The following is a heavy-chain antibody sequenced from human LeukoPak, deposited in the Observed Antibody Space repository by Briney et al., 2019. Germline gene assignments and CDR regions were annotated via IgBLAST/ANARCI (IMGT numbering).Heavy chain of an antibody. D-gene: IGHD3-16*01. V-gene: IGHV1-69*13. CDR3: AGVGGSGGVGGAEESAFEI. J-gene: IGHJ3*02. Sequence: SVKVSCKASGYTFTSYGISWVRQAPGQGLEWMGGIIPVFGTGNYAQKFQGRVTFTADESTSTAYMELSSLRYEDTAMYFCAGVGGSGGVGGAEESAFEIWGQGTMVTVSS. CDR2: IIPVFGTG. CDR1: GYTFTSYG.